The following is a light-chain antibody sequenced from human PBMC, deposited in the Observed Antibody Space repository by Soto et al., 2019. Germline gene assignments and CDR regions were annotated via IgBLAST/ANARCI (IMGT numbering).Light chain of an antibody. V-gene: IGKV3-15*01. CDR2: GAS. CDR1: HGIGTA. CDR3: QQYGSSPRT. J-gene: IGKJ1*01. Sequence: EIVMTQSPATLSVSPGEGATLSCRASHGIGTALAWYQQKPGQTPRLLMYGASIRATGVPARFSGSASGTEFTLTITSLQPEDFAVYYCQQYGSSPRTFGQGTKVDIK.